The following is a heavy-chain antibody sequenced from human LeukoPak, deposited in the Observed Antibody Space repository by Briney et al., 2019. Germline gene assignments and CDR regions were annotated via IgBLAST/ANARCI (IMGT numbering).Heavy chain of an antibody. CDR1: GFTFSSYA. J-gene: IGHJ4*02. CDR3: ARGTPIAAAGKVDY. CDR2: ISYDGSNT. V-gene: IGHV3-30-3*01. D-gene: IGHD6-13*01. Sequence: GGSLRLSCAASGFTFSSYAMHWVRQAPGKGLEWVAVISYDGSNTYYADSVKGRFTISRDNSKNTLYLQMNSLRAEEPAVYYCARGTPIAAAGKVDYWGQGTLVTVSS.